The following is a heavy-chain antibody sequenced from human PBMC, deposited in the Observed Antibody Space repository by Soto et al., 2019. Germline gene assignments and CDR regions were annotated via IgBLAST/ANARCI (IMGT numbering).Heavy chain of an antibody. CDR3: ARDRNYYGMDV. V-gene: IGHV4-59*01. J-gene: IGHJ6*02. CDR2: IYYSGST. Sequence: SETLSLTCTVSGGSISSYYWSWIRQPPGKGLEWIGYIYYSGSTNYNPSLKSRVTISVDTSKNQFSLKLSSVTAADTAVYYCARDRNYYGMDVWGQGTTVTVSS. CDR1: GGSISSYY.